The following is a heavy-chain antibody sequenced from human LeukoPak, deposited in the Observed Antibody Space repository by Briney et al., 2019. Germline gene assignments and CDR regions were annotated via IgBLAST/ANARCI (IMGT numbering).Heavy chain of an antibody. J-gene: IGHJ3*02. V-gene: IGHV4-59*01. CDR1: GGSISSYY. D-gene: IGHD6-19*01. CDR3: ARSSIAVAGTAFDI. CDR2: IYYSGST. Sequence: PSETLSLTCTVSGGSISSYYWSWIRQPPGKGLEWIGYIYYSGSTNYNPSLKSRVTISVDTSKNQFSLKLSSVTAADTAVYYCARSSIAVAGTAFDIWGQGTMVTVSS.